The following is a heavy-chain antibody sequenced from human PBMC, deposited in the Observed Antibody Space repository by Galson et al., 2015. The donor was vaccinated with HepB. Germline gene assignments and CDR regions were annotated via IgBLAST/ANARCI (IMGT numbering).Heavy chain of an antibody. J-gene: IGHJ4*02. Sequence: SETLSLTCSVSGGSISSSRLKWGWIRQTPGKGLEWIGSLHYSGTTDYNPSLKSRVTMSVDTSKSQFSLRLNSVTAADTAVYYCARSVHSTEYSDRRTFLDKLNRRYYFDYWGQGTLVSVSS. CDR3: ARSVHSTEYSDRRTFLDKLNRRYYFDY. V-gene: IGHV4-39*01. CDR1: GGSISSSRLK. CDR2: LHYSGTT. D-gene: IGHD3-22*01.